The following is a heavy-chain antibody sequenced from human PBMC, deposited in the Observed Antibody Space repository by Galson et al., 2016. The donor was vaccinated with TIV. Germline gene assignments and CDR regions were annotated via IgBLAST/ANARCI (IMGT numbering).Heavy chain of an antibody. V-gene: IGHV3-30-3*01. D-gene: IGHD1-7*01. J-gene: IGHJ4*02. CDR2: ISHDGNNK. CDR3: TRDGRGNWKYVDYFDY. Sequence: SLRLSCAASGFTFDSYTFHWVRQTPGKGLEWVAIISHDGNNKDFADSVQGRFTISRDSSKNTVFLQMNSLRLEDTAVYYCTRDGRGNWKYVDYFDYRGQGTLVTVSS. CDR1: GFTFDSYT.